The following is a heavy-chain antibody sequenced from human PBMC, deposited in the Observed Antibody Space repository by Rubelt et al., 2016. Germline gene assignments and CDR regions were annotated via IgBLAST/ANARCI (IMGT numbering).Heavy chain of an antibody. J-gene: IGHJ6*03. CDR1: GGSISSSSYY. CDR2: IYYSGST. V-gene: IGHV4-39*07. Sequence: QLQLQESGPGLVKPSETLSLTCTVSGGSISSSSYYWGWIRQPPGKGLEWIGRIYYSGSTYYNPALTCRVTISVAPSKNQFSLMLRSGTAADTAVYYCARDQLELRYYYYYMDVWGKGTTVTVSS. D-gene: IGHD1-7*01. CDR3: ARDQLELRYYYYYMDV.